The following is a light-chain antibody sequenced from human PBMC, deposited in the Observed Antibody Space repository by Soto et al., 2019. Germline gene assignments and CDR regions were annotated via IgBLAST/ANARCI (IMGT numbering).Light chain of an antibody. Sequence: DVQLTHSPSFPSASVGDRVTITCRASHDICNYLNWYQHKPGKAPKLLIYDASNLATGVPTRFSGSGSGTDFTFTITSLQPADIATYYCQQYHRIMSTFGQGTRLEIK. V-gene: IGKV1-33*01. CDR3: QQYHRIMST. J-gene: IGKJ5*01. CDR1: HDICNY. CDR2: DAS.